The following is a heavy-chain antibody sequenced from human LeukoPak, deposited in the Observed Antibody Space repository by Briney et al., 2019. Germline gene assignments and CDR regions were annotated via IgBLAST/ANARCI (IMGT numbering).Heavy chain of an antibody. CDR3: ARDQVVAATFLWFDP. Sequence: ASAKVSCKASGYTFTGYYMHWVRQAPGQGLEWMGWINPNSGGTNYAQKFQGRVTMTRDTSISTAYMELSRLRSDDTAVYYCARDQVVAATFLWFDPWGQGTLVTVSS. CDR2: INPNSGGT. J-gene: IGHJ5*02. D-gene: IGHD2-15*01. CDR1: GYTFTGYY. V-gene: IGHV1-2*02.